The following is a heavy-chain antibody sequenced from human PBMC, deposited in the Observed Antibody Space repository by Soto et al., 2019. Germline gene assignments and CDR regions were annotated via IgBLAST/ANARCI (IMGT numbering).Heavy chain of an antibody. CDR1: GGTFSSYT. CDR2: IIPILGIA. J-gene: IGHJ4*02. V-gene: IGHV1-69*02. CDR3: ARFPRAMVRGDYFDY. D-gene: IGHD3-10*01. Sequence: QVQLVQSGAEVKKPGSSVKVSCKASGGTFSSYTISWVRQAPGQGLEWMGRIIPILGIANYAQKFQGRVTITADKSTSTAYMELSSLRSEDTAVYYCARFPRAMVRGDYFDYWGQGTLVTVSS.